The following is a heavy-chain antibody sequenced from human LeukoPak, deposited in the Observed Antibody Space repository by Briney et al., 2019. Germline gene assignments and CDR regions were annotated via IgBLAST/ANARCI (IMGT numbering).Heavy chain of an antibody. CDR1: GFTFNDYI. V-gene: IGHV3-23*01. D-gene: IGHD5-18*01. J-gene: IGHJ6*03. Sequence: GGSLRLSCAASGFTFNDYIMSRGSPAPGKGLEWVSTFSFNVVTTYYADSAKGRSTISRDNSKNTVYLQMNNLRAEDTAVYYCAKGGYSSGRYFYYYMDVWGEGTTVTVSS. CDR2: FSFNVVTT. CDR3: AKGGYSSGRYFYYYMDV.